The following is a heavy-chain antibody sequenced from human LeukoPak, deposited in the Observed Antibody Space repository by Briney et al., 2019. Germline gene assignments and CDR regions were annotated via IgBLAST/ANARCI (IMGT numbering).Heavy chain of an antibody. CDR3: AKDHSGGDCYI. CDR2: ISSSSSTI. Sequence: PGGSLRLSCAASGFTFSSYSMNWVRQAPGKGLEWVSYISSSSSTIYYADSVKGRFTISRDNAKNSLYLQMNSLRAEDTAVYYCAKDHSGGDCYIWGQGTLVTVSS. J-gene: IGHJ4*02. D-gene: IGHD2-21*02. CDR1: GFTFSSYS. V-gene: IGHV3-48*01.